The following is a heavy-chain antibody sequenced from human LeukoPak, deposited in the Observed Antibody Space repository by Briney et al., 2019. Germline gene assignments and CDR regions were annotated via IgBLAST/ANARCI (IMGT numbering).Heavy chain of an antibody. CDR2: TYYRSKWYN. CDR1: GDSVSSNSAA. CDR3: ARGSCSSISCPAYGMDV. Sequence: SQTLSLTCAISGDSVSSNSAAWNWIRQSPSRGLEWLGRTYYRSKWYNDYAVSVKSRITINPDTSKNQFSLQLNSVTPEDTAVYYCARGSCSSISCPAYGMDVWGQGTTVTVSS. D-gene: IGHD2-2*01. V-gene: IGHV6-1*01. J-gene: IGHJ6*02.